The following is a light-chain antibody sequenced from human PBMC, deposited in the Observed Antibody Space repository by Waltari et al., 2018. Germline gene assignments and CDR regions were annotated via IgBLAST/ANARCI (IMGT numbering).Light chain of an antibody. Sequence: VVRTQSPLSLPVTLGQPASISCRSSQSLVSSDGNTYFNWYHQRPGQSTRRLIYKVSSRDSGVPDRFSCSRSGTAFTLRISRVEAEDVGVYYCMPGTHWSPMYTFGQGTKLEIK. CDR3: MPGTHWSPMYT. CDR1: QSLVSSDGNTY. J-gene: IGKJ2*01. V-gene: IGKV2-30*01. CDR2: KVS.